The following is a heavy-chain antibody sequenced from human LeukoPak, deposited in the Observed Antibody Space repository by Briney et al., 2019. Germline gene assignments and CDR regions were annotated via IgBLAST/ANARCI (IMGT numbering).Heavy chain of an antibody. Sequence: SETLSLTCTVSGGSISSYYWSWIRQPAGKGLEWIGRIHTRSTNYNPSLKSRATMSVDTSKNQFSLKLSSVTAADTAVYYCARDQYYYDSSGYLFDYWGQGTLVTVSS. CDR3: ARDQYYYDSSGYLFDY. D-gene: IGHD3-22*01. V-gene: IGHV4-4*07. CDR1: GGSISSYY. CDR2: IHTRST. J-gene: IGHJ4*02.